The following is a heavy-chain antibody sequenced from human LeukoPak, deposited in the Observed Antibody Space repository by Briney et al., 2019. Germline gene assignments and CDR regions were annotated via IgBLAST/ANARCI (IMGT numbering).Heavy chain of an antibody. Sequence: KTGGSLRLSCAASGFTFSNAWMSWVRQAPGKGLEWVGRIKSKTDGGTTDHAAPVKGRFTISRDDSKNTLYLQMNSLKTEDTAVYYCTTAQYYDYVWGSYRTDYWGQGTLVTVSS. CDR1: GFTFSNAW. V-gene: IGHV3-15*01. D-gene: IGHD3-16*02. CDR2: IKSKTDGGTT. CDR3: TTAQYYDYVWGSYRTDY. J-gene: IGHJ4*02.